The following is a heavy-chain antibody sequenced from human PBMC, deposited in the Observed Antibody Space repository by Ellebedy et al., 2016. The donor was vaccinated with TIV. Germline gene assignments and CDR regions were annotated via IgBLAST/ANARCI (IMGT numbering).Heavy chain of an antibody. CDR3: SHRGGYCSSTSCLPAGWFDP. CDR2: IYCNDDK. CDR1: GFSLSTSGVG. Sequence: SGPTLVKPTQTLTLTCTFSGFSLSTSGVGVGWIRQPPGKALEWLALIYCNDDKRYSPSLKSRLTVTKDTSKNQVVLTMTNMDPVDTATYYCSHRGGYCSSTSCLPAGWFDPWGQGTLVTVSS. J-gene: IGHJ5*02. D-gene: IGHD2-2*01. V-gene: IGHV2-5*01.